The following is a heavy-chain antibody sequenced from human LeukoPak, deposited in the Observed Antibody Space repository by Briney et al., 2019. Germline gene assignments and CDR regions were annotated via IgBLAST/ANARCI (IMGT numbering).Heavy chain of an antibody. CDR2: ISWNSGSI. D-gene: IGHD3-10*01. CDR1: GFPFDDYA. CDR3: AKGSHGLWFGELLTYFDY. V-gene: IGHV3-9*01. J-gene: IGHJ4*02. Sequence: ALRLSCAASGFPFDDYAMHWVRQAPGKGLEWVSGISWNSGSIGYADSVKGRFTISRDNAKNSLYLQMNSLRAEDTALYYCAKGSHGLWFGELLTYFDYWGQGTLVTVSS.